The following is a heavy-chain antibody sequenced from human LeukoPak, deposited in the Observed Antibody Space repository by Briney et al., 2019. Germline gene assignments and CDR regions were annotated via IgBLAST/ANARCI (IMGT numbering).Heavy chain of an antibody. CDR3: ARHAPLPHYYDSSGYYPDFPYYYYYGMDV. Sequence: GESLKISCKGSGYSFTSYWIGWVRQMPGKGLEWMGIIYPGDSDTRYIPSFQGQVTISADKSISTAYLQWSSLKASDTAMYYCARHAPLPHYYDSSGYYPDFPYYYYYGMDVWGQGTTVTVSS. CDR2: IYPGDSDT. J-gene: IGHJ6*02. D-gene: IGHD3-22*01. CDR1: GYSFTSYW. V-gene: IGHV5-51*01.